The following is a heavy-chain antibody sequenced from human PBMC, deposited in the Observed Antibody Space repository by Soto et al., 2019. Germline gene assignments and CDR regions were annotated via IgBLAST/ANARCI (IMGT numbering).Heavy chain of an antibody. CDR3: ARWTLRAFDY. CDR1: GGYFSGYY. D-gene: IGHD4-17*01. CDR2: INHSGST. Sequence: SETLSLTCAVYGGYFSGYYWSWIRQPPGKGLEWIGEINHSGSTNYNPSLKSRVTISVDTSKNQFSLKLSSVTAADTAVYYCARWTLRAFDYWGQGTLVTVSS. J-gene: IGHJ4*02. V-gene: IGHV4-34*01.